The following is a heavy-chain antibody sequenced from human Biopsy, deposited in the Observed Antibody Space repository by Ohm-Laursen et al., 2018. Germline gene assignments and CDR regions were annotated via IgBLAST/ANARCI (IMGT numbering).Heavy chain of an antibody. CDR2: RIPYFNTI. J-gene: IGHJ3*01. D-gene: IGHD2/OR15-2a*01. CDR1: GVTFDTYA. V-gene: IGHV1-69*13. CDR3: VGGQRGPPIGDTVPGDAFDL. Sequence: SVKVSCKASGVTFDTYAFGWVRQAPGQGLEWMGGRIPYFNTIYYARNFQDRAVITADRSARTTDMQLSGLRPDDTAVYYCVGGQRGPPIGDTVPGDAFDLWGPGTMVTVSP.